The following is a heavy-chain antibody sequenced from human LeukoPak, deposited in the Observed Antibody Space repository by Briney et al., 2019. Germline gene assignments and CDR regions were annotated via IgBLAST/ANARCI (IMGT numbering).Heavy chain of an antibody. CDR3: ARWRGAGRDPRDY. CDR1: GGTFSSYA. J-gene: IGHJ4*02. Sequence: SVKVSCKASGGTFSSYAISWVRQAPGQGLEWMGRILPIFGTANYAQKFQGRVTMTRDTSISTAYMELSRLRSDDTAVYYCARWRGAGRDPRDYWGQGTLVTVSS. D-gene: IGHD3-10*01. V-gene: IGHV1-69*05. CDR2: ILPIFGTA.